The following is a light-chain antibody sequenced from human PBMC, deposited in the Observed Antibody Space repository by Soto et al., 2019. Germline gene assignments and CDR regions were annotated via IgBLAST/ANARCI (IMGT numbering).Light chain of an antibody. CDR3: QQSSRTLLT. V-gene: IGKV1-39*01. Sequence: DIQMAQSPSSLYASVEDRVNISCRASQRVSTYLNWYQQKPGKAPKLLIYAASSLQSGVPSRFSGSGSGTDFTLTISSLQPEDFATYYRQQSSRTLLTFGGGTKMEIK. CDR2: AAS. J-gene: IGKJ4*01. CDR1: QRVSTY.